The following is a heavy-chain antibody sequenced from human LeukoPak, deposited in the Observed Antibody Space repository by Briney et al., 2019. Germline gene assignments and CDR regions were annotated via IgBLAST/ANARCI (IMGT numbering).Heavy chain of an antibody. CDR3: AKAWEAAGTFDS. CDR1: GFTFTASA. J-gene: IGHJ4*02. D-gene: IGHD6-13*01. CDR2: ISYSGANS. Sequence: GGSLRLSCAASGFTFTASAMSWVRQAPGEGLEWVSLISYSGANSYYTDSVRGRFTISRDNSKDTLFLQMNSLRAEDTAIYYCAKAWEAAGTFDSWGQGTLVTVSS. V-gene: IGHV3-23*01.